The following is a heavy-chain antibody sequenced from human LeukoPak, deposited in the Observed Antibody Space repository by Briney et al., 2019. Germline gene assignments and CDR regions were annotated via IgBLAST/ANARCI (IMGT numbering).Heavy chain of an antibody. V-gene: IGHV4-59*01. CDR1: GGSISSYY. D-gene: IGHD6-13*01. Sequence: PSETLSLTCTVSGGSISSYYWSWIRQPPGKGLEWIGYIYNSGGTSYNPSLKSRVTMSVDTSKNQFSLKLSSVTAADTAVYYCARDRWPAGYSSSWYTVAGDNWFDPWGQGTLVTVSS. J-gene: IGHJ5*02. CDR2: IYNSGGT. CDR3: ARDRWPAGYSSSWYTVAGDNWFDP.